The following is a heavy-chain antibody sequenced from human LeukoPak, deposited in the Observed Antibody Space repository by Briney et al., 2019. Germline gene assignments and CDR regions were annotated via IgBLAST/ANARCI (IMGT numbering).Heavy chain of an antibody. J-gene: IGHJ4*02. CDR1: GFTFSSYA. CDR3: AKSQYSSSWYGSY. CDR2: ISGSGGST. Sequence: GGSLRLSCAASGFTFSSYAMSWVRQAPGKGLEWVSAISGSGGSTYYADSVKGRFTISRDNSKNTLYLQMNSLRAEDTAVYYRAKSQYSSSWYGSYWGQGTLVTVSS. V-gene: IGHV3-23*01. D-gene: IGHD6-13*01.